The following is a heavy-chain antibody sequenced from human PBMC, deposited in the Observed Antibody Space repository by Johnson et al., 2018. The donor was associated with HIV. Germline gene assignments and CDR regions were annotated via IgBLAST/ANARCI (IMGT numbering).Heavy chain of an antibody. J-gene: IGHJ3*02. V-gene: IGHV3-15*01. Sequence: VQLVESGGGSVKPGESLKISCEASGFSFTNAWMNWVRQGPGKGLEWVGRIKSKTDGETTDYAAPVKGRFTISRDDSKNTLYLQMNSLKTEDTAVYYCTTDPTSILWFREVGRDAFDIWGQGSMVTVSS. D-gene: IGHD3-10*01. CDR2: IKSKTDGETT. CDR1: GFSFTNAW. CDR3: TTDPTSILWFREVGRDAFDI.